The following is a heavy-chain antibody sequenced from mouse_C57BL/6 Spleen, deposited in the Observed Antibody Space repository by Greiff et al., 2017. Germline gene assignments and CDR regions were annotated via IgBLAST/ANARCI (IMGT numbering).Heavy chain of an antibody. V-gene: IGHV1-42*01. CDR3: ARSRIGELGLAY. CDR1: GYSFTGYY. D-gene: IGHD4-1*01. Sequence: EVQGVESGPELVKPGASVKISCKASGYSFTGYYMNWVKQSPEKSLEWIGEINPSTGGTTYNQKFKAKATLTVDKSSSTAYMQLKSLTSEDSAVYYCARSRIGELGLAYWGQGTLVTVSA. CDR2: INPSTGGT. J-gene: IGHJ3*01.